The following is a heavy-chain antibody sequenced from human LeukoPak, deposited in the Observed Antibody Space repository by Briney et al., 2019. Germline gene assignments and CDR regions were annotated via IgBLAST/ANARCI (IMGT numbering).Heavy chain of an antibody. CDR1: GFTFSSYA. CDR2: ISYDGGNK. V-gene: IGHV3-30-3*01. J-gene: IGHJ4*02. D-gene: IGHD3-10*01. Sequence: GRSLRLSCAASGFTFSSYALHWVRQAPGKGLEWVAVISYDGGNKYFADSVKGRFTISRDNSKNTLYLQMSSLRAEDTAIYYCAREREVRLRRIFDYWGQGTLVTVSS. CDR3: AREREVRLRRIFDY.